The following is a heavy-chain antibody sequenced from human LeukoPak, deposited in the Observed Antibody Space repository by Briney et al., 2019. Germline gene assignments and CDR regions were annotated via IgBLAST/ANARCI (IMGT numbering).Heavy chain of an antibody. CDR1: GFTFSSHG. V-gene: IGHV3-23*01. Sequence: GGSLRLSCAASGFTFSSHGMNWVRQAPGKGLEWVSGISPSGGITYYTDSVKGRFTISRDNSKNTQSLQMNSLRAEDTAVYYCARTPFGELYEDSFDYWGQGTLVTVSS. J-gene: IGHJ4*02. CDR3: ARTPFGELYEDSFDY. D-gene: IGHD3-10*01. CDR2: ISPSGGIT.